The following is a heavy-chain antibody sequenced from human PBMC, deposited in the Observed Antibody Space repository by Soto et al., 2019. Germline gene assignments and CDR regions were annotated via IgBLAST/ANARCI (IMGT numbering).Heavy chain of an antibody. CDR1: GGSFSGYY. D-gene: IGHD1-26*01. Sequence: PSETLSLTXAVYGGSFSGYYWSWIRQPPGKGLEWIGEINHSGSTNYNPSLKSRVTISVDTSKNQFSLKLSSVTAADTAVYYCARGRRGSYLRFDPWGQGTLVTVSS. CDR3: ARGRRGSYLRFDP. V-gene: IGHV4-34*01. J-gene: IGHJ5*02. CDR2: INHSGST.